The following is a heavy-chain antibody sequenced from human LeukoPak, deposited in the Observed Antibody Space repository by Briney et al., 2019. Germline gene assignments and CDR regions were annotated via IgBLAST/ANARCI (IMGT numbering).Heavy chain of an antibody. CDR1: GYTFSIYN. Sequence: ASVKVSCKASGYTFSIYNMHWVRQAPGQGLGWMGIINPSGGTSYAQKLQGRIIMTRDTSTVYMELSSLRSEDTAVYYCAREGVAGTGLDYWGQGTLVTVSS. CDR3: AREGVAGTGLDY. CDR2: INPSGGT. D-gene: IGHD6-13*01. V-gene: IGHV1-46*01. J-gene: IGHJ4*02.